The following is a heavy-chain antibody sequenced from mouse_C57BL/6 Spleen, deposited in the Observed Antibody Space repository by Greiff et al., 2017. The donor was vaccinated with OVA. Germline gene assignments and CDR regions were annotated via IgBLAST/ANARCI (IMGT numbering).Heavy chain of an antibody. CDR1: GYTFTSYT. CDR3: ARFDYYGSSYPFDY. CDR2: INPRRGYT. V-gene: IGHV1-4*01. D-gene: IGHD1-1*01. Sequence: QVQLQQSGAELARPGASVKMSCKASGYTFTSYTMHWVKQRPGQGLEWIGYINPRRGYTKYNQKFKDKATLHADKSASTAYMQLSSLTSEDSADYYCARFDYYGSSYPFDYWGQGTTLTVSS. J-gene: IGHJ2*01.